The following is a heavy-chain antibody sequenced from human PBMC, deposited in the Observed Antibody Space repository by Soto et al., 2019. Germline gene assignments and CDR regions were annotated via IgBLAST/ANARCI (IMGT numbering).Heavy chain of an antibody. J-gene: IGHJ4*02. V-gene: IGHV3-30-3*01. CDR1: GFTFSSYA. Sequence: PGGSLRLSCAASGFTFSSYAMHWVRQAPGKGLEWVAVISYDGSNKYYADSVKGRFTISRGNSKNTLYLQMNSLRAEDTAVYYCARSVGSTGDYWGQGTLATVSS. CDR3: ARSVGSTGDY. CDR2: ISYDGSNK. D-gene: IGHD2-2*03.